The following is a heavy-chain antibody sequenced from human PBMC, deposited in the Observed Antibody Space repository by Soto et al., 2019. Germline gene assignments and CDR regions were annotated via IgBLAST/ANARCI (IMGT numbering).Heavy chain of an antibody. CDR2: VYYTGST. CDR3: VRTAREGAVAPHWFDR. D-gene: IGHD2-21*02. V-gene: IGHV4-30-4*01. J-gene: IGHJ5*02. CDR1: GASISSTDYY. Sequence: SETLSLTCPVSGASISSTDYYWSWIRQAPGKGLEWIGYVYYTGSTYYNPSLMSRLTISVDTSKNQFSLKLTSVTAAETAVYYCVRTAREGAVAPHWFDRWGKGTQVTVSS.